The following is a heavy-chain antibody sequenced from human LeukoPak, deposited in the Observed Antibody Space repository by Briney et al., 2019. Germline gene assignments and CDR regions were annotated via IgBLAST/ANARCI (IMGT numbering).Heavy chain of an antibody. D-gene: IGHD1-1*01. V-gene: IGHV3-33*01. CDR1: GFTFSSYG. CDR3: ARDRWHDGFDY. CDR2: IWYDGRNK. Sequence: GRSLRLSCAASGFTFSSYGMHWVRQAPGKGLEWVAVIWYDGRNKFYADSVKGRFTISRDNAKNSQYLQMNSLRDDDTAVYYCARDRWHDGFDYWGQGTLVTVSS. J-gene: IGHJ4*02.